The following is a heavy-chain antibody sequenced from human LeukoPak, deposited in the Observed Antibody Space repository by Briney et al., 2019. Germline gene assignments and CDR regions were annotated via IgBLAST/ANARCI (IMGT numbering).Heavy chain of an antibody. J-gene: IGHJ4*02. CDR3: ARLYYYGSGSYYDYFDY. V-gene: IGHV4-4*02. Sequence: PSGTLSLTCAVSGGSISSSNWWSWVRQPPGKGLEWIGEIYHSGSTNYNPSLKSRVTISVDKSKNQFSLKLSSVTAADTAVYYCARLYYYGSGSYYDYFDYWGQGTLVTVSS. D-gene: IGHD3-10*01. CDR2: IYHSGST. CDR1: GGSISSSNW.